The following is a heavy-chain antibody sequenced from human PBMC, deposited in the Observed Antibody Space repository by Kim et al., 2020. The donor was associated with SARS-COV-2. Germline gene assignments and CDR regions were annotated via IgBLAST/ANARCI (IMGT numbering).Heavy chain of an antibody. J-gene: IGHJ4*02. CDR2: ISSSTNNI. Sequence: GGSLRLSCAASGFTFSSYSMNWVRQAPGKGLEWVSSISSSTNNIYYADSVKGRFTISRDNAKNSLHLQMNSLRAEDTAVYYCAGEGCSSISCYLYWGQGTLVTVSS. V-gene: IGHV3-21*01. CDR3: AGEGCSSISCYLY. D-gene: IGHD2-2*01. CDR1: GFTFSSYS.